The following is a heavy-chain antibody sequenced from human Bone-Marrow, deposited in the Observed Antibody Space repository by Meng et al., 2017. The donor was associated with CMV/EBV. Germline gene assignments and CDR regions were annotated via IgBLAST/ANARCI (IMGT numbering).Heavy chain of an antibody. J-gene: IGHJ6*02. CDR1: GFTFSSYW. CDR3: AKDGLPLGTYYYGMDV. V-gene: IGHV3-74*01. CDR2: INSDGSST. D-gene: IGHD1-1*01. Sequence: GESLKISCAASGFTFSSYWMHWVRQAPGKGLVWVSRINSDGSSTSYADSVKGRFTISRDNAKNTLYLQMNSLRAEDTAVYYCAKDGLPLGTYYYGMDVWGQGTTVTVSS.